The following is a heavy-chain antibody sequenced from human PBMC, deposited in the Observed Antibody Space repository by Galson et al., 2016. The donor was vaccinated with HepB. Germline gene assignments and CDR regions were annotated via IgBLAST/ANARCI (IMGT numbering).Heavy chain of an antibody. D-gene: IGHD2-8*01. CDR2: IWYDGSNK. CDR3: ARDDTNGDGMDV. J-gene: IGHJ6*02. Sequence: SLRLSCAASGFTFSSYGMHWVRQAPGKGLEWVAVIWYDGSNKYYVDSVKGRFTISRDNSKNTLYLQMNSLRAEDTAVYYCARDDTNGDGMDVWGQGTTVTVSS. CDR1: GFTFSSYG. V-gene: IGHV3-33*01.